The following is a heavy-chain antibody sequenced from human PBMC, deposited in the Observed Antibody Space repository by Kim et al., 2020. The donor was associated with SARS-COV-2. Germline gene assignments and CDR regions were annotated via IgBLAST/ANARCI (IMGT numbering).Heavy chain of an antibody. D-gene: IGHD2-15*01. CDR1: GGSFSGYY. CDR3: AGGIVVVVAATPHAHWFGP. Sequence: SETLSLTCAVYGGSFSGYYWSWIRQPPGKGLEWIGEINHSGSTNYNPSLKSRVTISVDTSKNQFSLKLSSVTAADTAVYYCAGGIVVVVAATPHAHWFGPWGQGTLVTVSS. CDR2: INHSGST. J-gene: IGHJ5*02. V-gene: IGHV4-34*01.